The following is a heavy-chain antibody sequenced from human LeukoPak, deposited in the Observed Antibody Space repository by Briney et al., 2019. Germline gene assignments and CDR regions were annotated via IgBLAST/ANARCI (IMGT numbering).Heavy chain of an antibody. J-gene: IGHJ6*03. CDR3: ATARADYGDYNSYYYMDV. V-gene: IGHV4-61*02. Sequence: NPSETLSLTCTVSGDSMSGDSYFWSWLRQPAGKGLEWIGRVYSSGSTYYNPSLESRVTISLDTSQSPFSLRLTSVTAADTAVYYCATARADYGDYNSYYYMDVWGKGTTVTVSS. CDR2: VYSSGST. CDR1: GDSMSGDSYF. D-gene: IGHD4-17*01.